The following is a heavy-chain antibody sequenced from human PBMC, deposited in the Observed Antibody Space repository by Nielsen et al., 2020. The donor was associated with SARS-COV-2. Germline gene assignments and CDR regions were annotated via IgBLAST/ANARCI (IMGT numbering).Heavy chain of an antibody. D-gene: IGHD3-16*01. V-gene: IGHV3-23*01. CDR2: ISAGGDTA. CDR3: AKEGEFRLYFDH. J-gene: IGHJ4*02. CDR1: GFSFSTYA. Sequence: GGSLRLSCAASGFSFSTYAMSWVRQAPGKGLEGVSIISAGGDTAYYGDPVKGRFTISRDNSKNTLYLQMNKLRVDDTAMYYCAKEGEFRLYFDHWGLGTLVTASS.